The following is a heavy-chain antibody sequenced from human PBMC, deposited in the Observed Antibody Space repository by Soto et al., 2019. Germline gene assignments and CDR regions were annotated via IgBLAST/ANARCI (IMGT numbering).Heavy chain of an antibody. CDR3: AKDLYYYGSGSAREHYYMDV. V-gene: IGHV3-23*01. D-gene: IGHD3-10*01. J-gene: IGHJ6*03. CDR1: GFTFSSYA. Sequence: GGSLRLSCAASGFTFSSYAMSWVRQAPGKGLEWVSAISGSGGTTYYADPVKGRFTISRDNSKNTLYLQMNSLRAEDTAVYYCAKDLYYYGSGSAREHYYMDVWGKGTTVTVSS. CDR2: ISGSGGTT.